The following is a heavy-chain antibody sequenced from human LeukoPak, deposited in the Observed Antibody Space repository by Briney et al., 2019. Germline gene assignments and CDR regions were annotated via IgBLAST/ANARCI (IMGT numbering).Heavy chain of an antibody. D-gene: IGHD4-23*01. V-gene: IGHV3-11*01. CDR2: ISKTGNTI. J-gene: IGHJ4*02. Sequence: LSLTCTVSGGSIRSSIYYWGWIRQPPGKGLEWVSYISKTGNTIYYADSVKGRFTISRDNAKKLLFLEMNSLRADDTAVYYCARDGGPYYFDYWGQGALVTVSS. CDR3: ARDGGPYYFDY. CDR1: GGSIRSSIYY.